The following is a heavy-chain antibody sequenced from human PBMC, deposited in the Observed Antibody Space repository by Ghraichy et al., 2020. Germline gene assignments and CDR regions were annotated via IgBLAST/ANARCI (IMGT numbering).Heavy chain of an antibody. J-gene: IGHJ2*01. CDR1: GASITSNNW. V-gene: IGHV4-4*02. D-gene: IGHD2-15*01. CDR2: INLSGSA. CDR3: ARNYCSGGSCYWYFDL. Sequence: SETLSLTCAVSGASITSNNWWSWVRQTPGKGLEWIGEINLSGSANYNPSLKSRVTMSLDKSKNQFSLKLTSVTAADTAVFYCARNYCSGGSCYWYFDLWGRGTPVTVSS.